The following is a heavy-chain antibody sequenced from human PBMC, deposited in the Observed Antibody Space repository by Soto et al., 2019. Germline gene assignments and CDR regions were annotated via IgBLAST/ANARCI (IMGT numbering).Heavy chain of an antibody. CDR3: ARGQRFSDWFDP. V-gene: IGHV4-4*07. D-gene: IGHD3-3*01. Sequence: SETLSLTCTVSGGSMSSYYWTWIRQPAGKGLEWIGRVYSSGGTHYNPSLKSRVTISLDTSKNQFSLRLLSVTDADTAVYYCARGQRFSDWFDPWGQGTSVTVYS. CDR2: VYSSGGT. J-gene: IGHJ5*02. CDR1: GGSMSSYY.